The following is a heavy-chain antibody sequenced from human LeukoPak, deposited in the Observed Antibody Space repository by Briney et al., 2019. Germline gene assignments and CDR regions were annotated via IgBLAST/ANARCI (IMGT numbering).Heavy chain of an antibody. CDR3: ARAGSAPISGSYHDDAFDI. J-gene: IGHJ3*02. CDR1: GGSISSGSYY. V-gene: IGHV4-61*02. Sequence: PSETLSLTCTVSGGSISSGSYYWSWIRQPAGKGLEWIGRIYTSGSTDYNPSLKSRVTISVDKSKNQFSLKLSSVTAADTAVYYCARAGSAPISGSYHDDAFDIWGQGTMVTVSS. D-gene: IGHD1-26*01. CDR2: IYTSGST.